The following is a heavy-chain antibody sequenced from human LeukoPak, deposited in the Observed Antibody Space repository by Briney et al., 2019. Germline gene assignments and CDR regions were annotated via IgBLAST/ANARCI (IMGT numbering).Heavy chain of an antibody. CDR1: GGSISSYY. CDR2: IYYSGST. J-gene: IGHJ4*02. V-gene: IGHV4-59*01. CDR3: ARDRSGDEPDC. D-gene: IGHD4-17*01. Sequence: PSETLSLTCTVSGGSISSYYWSWIRQPPGKGLEWIGYIYYSGSTNYNPSLKSRVTISVDTSKNQFSLKLSSVTAADTAVYYCARDRSGDEPDCWGQGTLVTVSS.